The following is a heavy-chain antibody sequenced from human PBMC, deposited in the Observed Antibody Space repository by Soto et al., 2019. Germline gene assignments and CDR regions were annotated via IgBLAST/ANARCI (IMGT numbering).Heavy chain of an antibody. Sequence: GGSLRLSCATSGFTFTTYDMNWVRQAPGKGLEWLSYITSGGSIIYYADSVKGRFTISRDNAKNSLFLQLNSLRAEDTAVYYCARSVGNIGGYDYYGLDVWGQGTTVTVSS. CDR3: ARSVGNIGGYDYYGLDV. D-gene: IGHD3-22*01. J-gene: IGHJ6*02. V-gene: IGHV3-48*03. CDR2: ITSGGSII. CDR1: GFTFTTYD.